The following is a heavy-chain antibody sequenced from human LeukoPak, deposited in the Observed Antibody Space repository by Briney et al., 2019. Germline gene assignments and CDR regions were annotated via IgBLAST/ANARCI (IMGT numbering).Heavy chain of an antibody. Sequence: ASVKVSCKASGGTFTSYAFSWVRRAPGQGLEWMGRIIPLIGVTDSAQKFRDRVTITADKSTSTAYMELTSLRSEDTAVYYCATYNVDNYDISDGMDVWGQGTSVTVSS. J-gene: IGHJ6*02. D-gene: IGHD3-22*01. CDR1: GGTFTSYA. V-gene: IGHV1-69*04. CDR2: IIPLIGVT. CDR3: ATYNVDNYDISDGMDV.